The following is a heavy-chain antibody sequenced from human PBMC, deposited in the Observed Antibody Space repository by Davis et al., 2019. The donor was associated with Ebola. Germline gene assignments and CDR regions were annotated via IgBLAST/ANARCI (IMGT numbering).Heavy chain of an antibody. D-gene: IGHD5-12*01. J-gene: IGHJ4*02. Sequence: MPGGSLRLSCSVSGASISSYYWSWIRQPPGKGLEWIGYIYYSGSTYYNPSLKSRVTVSVDTSKNQFSLKLRSVTAADTAVYYCARHGGGSGYDYWGQGTLVTVSS. V-gene: IGHV4-59*08. CDR2: IYYSGST. CDR3: ARHGGGSGYDY. CDR1: GASISSYY.